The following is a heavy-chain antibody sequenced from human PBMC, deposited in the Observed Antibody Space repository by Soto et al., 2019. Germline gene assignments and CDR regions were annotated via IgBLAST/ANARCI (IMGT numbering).Heavy chain of an antibody. Sequence: EVQVLESGGGLVEPGGSLRLSCAASGFTFGTYAMTWVRQAPGKGLEWVSGISGSGDTTYYAGSVKGRFTMSRDNSKNMLYLQMSSLRAEDTAVYYCAKRGSIAVAGITNAMDVWGQGTTVTVSS. J-gene: IGHJ6*02. CDR2: ISGSGDTT. V-gene: IGHV3-23*01. CDR1: GFTFGTYA. D-gene: IGHD6-19*01. CDR3: AKRGSIAVAGITNAMDV.